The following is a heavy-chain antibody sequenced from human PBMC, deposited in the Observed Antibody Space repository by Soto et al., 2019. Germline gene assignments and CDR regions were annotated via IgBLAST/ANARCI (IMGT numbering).Heavy chain of an antibody. J-gene: IGHJ4*02. D-gene: IGHD3-9*01. CDR2: IYYTGST. Sequence: PSETVSLTCTVSGGSITSGSYYWSWIRQPPGKGLEWIGYIYYTGSTTYNPSLESRVTISGDTSKNQFSLKLSSVTAADTAMYYCARATSTGLDILKGYYVDYWDQEALLTVSS. V-gene: IGHV4-61*01. CDR3: ARATSTGLDILKGYYVDY. CDR1: GGSITSGSYY.